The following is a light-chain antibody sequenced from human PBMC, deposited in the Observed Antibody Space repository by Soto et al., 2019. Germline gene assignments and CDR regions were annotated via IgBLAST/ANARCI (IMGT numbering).Light chain of an antibody. CDR3: GTWDNSLSAVV. CDR1: SSNIGNNY. V-gene: IGLV1-51*02. Sequence: QSVLTQPPSVSAAPGQKVTISCSGSSSNIGNNYVTWYQHLPGKAPKVLIYEDNKRPSGIPDRFSGSKSGTSATLGITGLQTGDEADYYCGTWDNSLSAVVFGGGTQLTVL. CDR2: EDN. J-gene: IGLJ2*01.